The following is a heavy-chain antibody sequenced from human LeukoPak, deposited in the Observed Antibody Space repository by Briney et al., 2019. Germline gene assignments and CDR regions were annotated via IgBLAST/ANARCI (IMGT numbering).Heavy chain of an antibody. CDR1: GFIFSDST. J-gene: IGHJ6*02. Sequence: GGSLRLSCAASGFIFSDSTVYWVRQASGKGLEWVGRIRTKSKNFATEYATSLKDRFILSREDSQNTAYLQMNSLRTEDTAVYYCVRGAVSGSYYGFGAWGQGATVTVSS. CDR3: VRGAVSGSYYGFGA. V-gene: IGHV3-73*01. CDR2: IRTKSKNFAT. D-gene: IGHD3-16*01.